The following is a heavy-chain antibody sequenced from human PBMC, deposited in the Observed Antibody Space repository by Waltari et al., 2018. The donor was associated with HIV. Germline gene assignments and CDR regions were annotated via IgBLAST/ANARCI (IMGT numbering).Heavy chain of an antibody. CDR1: GGSISSFY. J-gene: IGHJ4*02. V-gene: IGHV4-59*01. Sequence: QVQLQESGPGLVTPSETLSLTCTVSGGSISSFYWSWIRLPPGKGLEWIGYSYYSGRTNYNPSLKIRVSVSVDTSKNQVCLRLSSVSAADTAVYYCAGSLHQLIFPLLFAHWGQGTLVTVSP. CDR3: AGSLHQLIFPLLFAH. D-gene: IGHD2-2*01. CDR2: SYYSGRT.